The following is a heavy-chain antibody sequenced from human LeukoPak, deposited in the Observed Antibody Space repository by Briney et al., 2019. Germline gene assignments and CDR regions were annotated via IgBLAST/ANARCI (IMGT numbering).Heavy chain of an antibody. D-gene: IGHD1-26*01. CDR1: GESFSDYY. V-gene: IGHV4-34*01. CDR2: VNRCGTT. J-gene: IGHJ6*03. Sequence: SETLSLTCAFYGESFSDYYWSWIRQPPGRGLEWIGEVNRCGTTNYNPSLKSRVIISADTSKNQFSLKLSSVTAADTAVYYCARLPMEVYSGSPKKAASGYFYMDVWGKGTTVTVSS. CDR3: ARLPMEVYSGSPKKAASGYFYMDV.